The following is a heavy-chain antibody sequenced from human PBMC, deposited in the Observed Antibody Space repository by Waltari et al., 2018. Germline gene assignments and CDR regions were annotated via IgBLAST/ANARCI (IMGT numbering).Heavy chain of an antibody. Sequence: EMQLVESGGGLVQPGGSLRLFCAASEFTFRNYWMTGVRQAPGRGMGWVANRNEDGSKSFYVDSVKGRFTISRDNAKNSLYLQMNSLRAEDTAIYYCASGPDHGDFWGQGTLVTVSS. CDR2: RNEDGSKS. CDR1: EFTFRNYW. V-gene: IGHV3-7*01. CDR3: ASGPDHGDF. J-gene: IGHJ4*02.